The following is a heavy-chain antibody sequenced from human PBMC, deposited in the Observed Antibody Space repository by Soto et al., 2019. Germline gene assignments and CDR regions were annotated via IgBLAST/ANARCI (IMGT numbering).Heavy chain of an antibody. Sequence: QVQLQESGPGLVKPSQTLSLTCTVSGGSISSGGYYWSWIRQHPGKGLEWIGYIYYSGSTYYNPSLNTRVTISVETSKNQFSLKLSSVTAADTAVYYCARKAVAGTSVHVWGQGTLVTVSS. CDR1: GGSISSGGYY. V-gene: IGHV4-31*03. J-gene: IGHJ4*02. CDR3: ARKAVAGTSVHV. CDR2: IYYSGST. D-gene: IGHD6-19*01.